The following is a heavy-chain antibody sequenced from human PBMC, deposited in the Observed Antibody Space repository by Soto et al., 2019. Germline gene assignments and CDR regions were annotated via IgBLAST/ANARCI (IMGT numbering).Heavy chain of an antibody. J-gene: IGHJ6*02. CDR2: IGTSSSYI. CDR3: ARDSVRDYLYYYYGMDV. D-gene: IGHD4-17*01. Sequence: GSLRLSCAASGFTFSSYTMNWVRQAPGRGLEWVSSIGTSSSYIYYADSVKGRFTISRDNAKNSLFLQMNSLRADDTAVYYCARDSVRDYLYYYYGMDVWGQGTTVTVSS. CDR1: GFTFSSYT. V-gene: IGHV3-21*01.